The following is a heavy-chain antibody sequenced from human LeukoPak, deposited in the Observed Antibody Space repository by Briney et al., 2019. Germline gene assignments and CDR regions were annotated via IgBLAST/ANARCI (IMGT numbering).Heavy chain of an antibody. CDR1: GYTFTNYG. Sequence: ASVKVSCKASGYTFTNYGIAWVRQAPGHGLEWMGWISGYQGSTKYAQNFQGRVTMTIDTSTITAYMDLRSLRSDDTAIFFCARSDLGTINAGPFEYWGQGTLVAVSS. CDR2: ISGYQGST. D-gene: IGHD5-24*01. V-gene: IGHV1-18*01. CDR3: ARSDLGTINAGPFEY. J-gene: IGHJ4*02.